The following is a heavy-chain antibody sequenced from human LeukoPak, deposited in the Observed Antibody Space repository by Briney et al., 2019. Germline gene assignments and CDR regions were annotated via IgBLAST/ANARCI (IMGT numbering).Heavy chain of an antibody. D-gene: IGHD3-10*01. V-gene: IGHV4-39*07. CDR3: ARERVVRRRQYYFDY. CDR2: IYYSGST. CDR1: GGSISNSSSY. Sequence: SETLSLTCTVSGGSISNSSSYWGWIRQPPGKGLEWIGSIYYSGSTYYNPSLKSRVTISVDTSKNQFSLKLSSVTAADAAVYYCARERVVRRRQYYFDYWGQGTLVTVSS. J-gene: IGHJ4*02.